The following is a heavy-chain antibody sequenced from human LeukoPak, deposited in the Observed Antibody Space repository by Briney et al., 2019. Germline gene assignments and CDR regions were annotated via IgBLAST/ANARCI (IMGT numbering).Heavy chain of an antibody. J-gene: IGHJ4*02. CDR3: AASTKHTAMVDY. D-gene: IGHD5-18*01. CDR2: IGSSSSYI. Sequence: GGSLRLSCAASELTFSIYSMNWVRQAQGKGLEWVSSIGSSSSYIYYADSVKGRFTISRDNAKNSLYLQMNSLRAEDTAVYYCAASTKHTAMVDYWGQGTLVTVSS. V-gene: IGHV3-21*01. CDR1: ELTFSIYS.